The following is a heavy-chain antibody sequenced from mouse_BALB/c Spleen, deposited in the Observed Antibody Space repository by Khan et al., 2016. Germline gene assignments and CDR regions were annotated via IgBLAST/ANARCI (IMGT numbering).Heavy chain of an antibody. CDR2: IWRGGNT. CDR1: GFSLTTYV. J-gene: IGHJ3*01. D-gene: IGHD2-13*01. CDR3: AKVDYDDSDGAWFAY. Sequence: QVQLKQSGPSLVQPSQSLSITCTVSGFSLTTYVVHWVRQSPGKGLEWLGVIWRGGNTDYNAAFMSRLRITKDNSKSQVFFKMNSLQADDTAIYYGAKVDYDDSDGAWFAYWGQGSLVTGSA. V-gene: IGHV2-5-1*01.